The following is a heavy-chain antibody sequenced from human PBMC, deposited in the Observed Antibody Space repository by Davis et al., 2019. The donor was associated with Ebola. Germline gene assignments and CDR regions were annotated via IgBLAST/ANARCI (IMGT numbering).Heavy chain of an antibody. Sequence: GGSLRLSCAASGFTFSTYWMSWVRQAPGKGLEWVANIKQDGSEKYYVDSVKGRFTISRDNAKNSLYLQMNSLRAEDTAVYYCARGEVASSSSYYYYGMDVWGQGTTVTVSS. CDR3: ARGEVASSSSYYYYGMDV. J-gene: IGHJ6*02. D-gene: IGHD6-6*01. CDR1: GFTFSTYW. V-gene: IGHV3-7*03. CDR2: IKQDGSEK.